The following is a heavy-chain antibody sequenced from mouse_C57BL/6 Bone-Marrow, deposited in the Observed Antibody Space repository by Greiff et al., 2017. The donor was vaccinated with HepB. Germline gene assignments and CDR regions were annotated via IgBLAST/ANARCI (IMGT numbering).Heavy chain of an antibody. Sequence: VQLQQSGPELVKPGASVKISCKASGSTFTASYINWVKQRPGQGLEWIGWIFPGSGSPYYNEKFKGKATLTVDKSSSTAYMLLSSLTSEDSAVYLCGLITTVVEAYAMDDWGQGTTVTVSS. D-gene: IGHD1-1*01. CDR2: IFPGSGSP. V-gene: IGHV1-75*01. J-gene: IGHJ4*01. CDR1: GSTFTASY. CDR3: GLITTVVEAYAMDD.